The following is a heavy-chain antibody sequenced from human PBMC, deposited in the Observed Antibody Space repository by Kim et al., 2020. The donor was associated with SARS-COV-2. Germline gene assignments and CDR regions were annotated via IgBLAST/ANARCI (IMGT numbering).Heavy chain of an antibody. CDR2: ISVYNGNT. D-gene: IGHD6-6*01. V-gene: IGHV1-18*01. Sequence: ASVKVSCKASGYTFTDYGISWVRQAPGQGLEWMGWISVYNGNTNYAQKVQGRVTMTTDTSTSTAYMELRSLRSDDAAMYFCARDVWSSSSTGTSFDYWGQGALLTVSS. CDR3: ARDVWSSSSTGTSFDY. CDR1: GYTFTDYG. J-gene: IGHJ4*02.